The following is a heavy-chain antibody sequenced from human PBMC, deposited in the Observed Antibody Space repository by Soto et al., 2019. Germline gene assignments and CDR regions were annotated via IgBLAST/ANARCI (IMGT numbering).Heavy chain of an antibody. CDR2: IWYDGSDK. J-gene: IGHJ4*02. Sequence: QVQLVESGGGVVQPGRSLRLSCAASGFTFSTYVMHWVRQAPGKGLEWVALIWYDGSDKYYTDSVKGRFTISRDNSKNTLYLQLNSLRAEATAVYYCVRPYTSGWYYFEYWGQGTLVTVSS. CDR1: GFTFSTYV. D-gene: IGHD6-19*01. CDR3: VRPYTSGWYYFEY. V-gene: IGHV3-33*01.